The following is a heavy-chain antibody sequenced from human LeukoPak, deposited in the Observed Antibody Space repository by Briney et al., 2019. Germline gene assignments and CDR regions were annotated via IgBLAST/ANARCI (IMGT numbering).Heavy chain of an antibody. CDR1: GFTFSTYA. Sequence: GGSLRLSCAASGFTFSTYAMSWVRQAPGKGLEWVAVIWYDGSNEYCADSVKGRFTISRDNSKSTLYLQMNSLRAEDTAVYYCARDHEWGRAYFDYWGQGTLVTVSS. CDR2: IWYDGSNE. CDR3: ARDHEWGRAYFDY. D-gene: IGHD1-26*01. J-gene: IGHJ4*02. V-gene: IGHV3-33*08.